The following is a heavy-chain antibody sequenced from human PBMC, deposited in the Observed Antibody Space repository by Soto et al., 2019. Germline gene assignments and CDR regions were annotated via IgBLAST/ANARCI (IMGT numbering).Heavy chain of an antibody. D-gene: IGHD2-2*03. CDR1: GGSFSGHY. J-gene: IGHJ5*02. CDR2: VNHRGST. Sequence: QVQLQQWGAGLLKPSETLSLTCTVYGGSFSGHYWSWIRQAPGKGLEWIGGVNHRGSTYNPSVESRVTMSVDTSKNQFSLKLSSVTAADTAVYYCARDGFCTSTTCRIGNWFDPWGQGTLVTVSS. V-gene: IGHV4-34*01. CDR3: ARDGFCTSTTCRIGNWFDP.